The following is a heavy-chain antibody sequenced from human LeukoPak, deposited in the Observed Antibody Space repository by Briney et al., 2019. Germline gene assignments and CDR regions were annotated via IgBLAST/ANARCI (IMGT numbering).Heavy chain of an antibody. V-gene: IGHV3-66*01. CDR1: GFTVSSNY. CDR3: ARGRSGSYFDY. CDR2: IYSGGST. D-gene: IGHD3-10*01. J-gene: IGHJ4*02. Sequence: GGSLRLSCAASGFTVSSNYMSWVRQAPGKGLEWVSVIYSGGSTYYADSVKDRSTISRDNSKNTLYLQMNSLRAEDTAVYYCARGRSGSYFDYWGQGTLVTVSS.